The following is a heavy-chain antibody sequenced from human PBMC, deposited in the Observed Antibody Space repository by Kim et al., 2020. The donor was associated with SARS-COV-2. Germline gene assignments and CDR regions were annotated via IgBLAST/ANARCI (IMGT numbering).Heavy chain of an antibody. CDR3: AKDFRRYCSSTSCYWDPRWDY. Sequence: GGSLRLSCAASGFTFSSYGMHWVRQAPGKGLEWVAVISYDGSNKYYADSVKGRFTISRDNSKNTLYLQMNSLRAEDTAVYYCAKDFRRYCSSTSCYWDPRWDYWGQGTLVTVSS. J-gene: IGHJ4*02. CDR2: ISYDGSNK. V-gene: IGHV3-30*18. CDR1: GFTFSSYG. D-gene: IGHD2-2*01.